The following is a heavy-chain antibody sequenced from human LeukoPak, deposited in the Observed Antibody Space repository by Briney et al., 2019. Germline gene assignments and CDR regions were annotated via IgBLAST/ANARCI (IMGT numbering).Heavy chain of an antibody. D-gene: IGHD3-22*01. CDR1: GFTLSSYG. J-gene: IGHJ3*02. Sequence: GGSLRLSCAASGFTLSSYGMHWVRQAPGKGLEWVAFTRYDGSHKYYADSVKGRFTISRDNSKNTLYLQMNSLRAEDTALYYCARNKNYYDSSGSHDAFDIWGQGTMVTVSS. CDR3: ARNKNYYDSSGSHDAFDI. V-gene: IGHV3-30*02. CDR2: TRYDGSHK.